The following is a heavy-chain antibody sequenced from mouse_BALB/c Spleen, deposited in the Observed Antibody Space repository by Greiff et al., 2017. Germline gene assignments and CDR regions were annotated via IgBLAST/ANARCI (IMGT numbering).Heavy chain of an antibody. D-gene: IGHD2-5*01. J-gene: IGHJ4*01. CDR3: TRSSNYAALAY. CDR2: IYPGNSDT. V-gene: IGHV1-5*01. CDR1: GYCFTSYW. Sequence: VQLQQSGTLLARPGASVKMSCKASGYCFTSYWMHWVKQRPGQGLEWIGTIYPGNSDTSFNQKFKGKAKLTAVTSASTAYMELSSLTNEDSAVYYSTRSSNYAALAYWGQGTVVTVSA.